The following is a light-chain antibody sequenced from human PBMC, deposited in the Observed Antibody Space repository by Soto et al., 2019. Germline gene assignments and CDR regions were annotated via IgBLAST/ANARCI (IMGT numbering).Light chain of an antibody. Sequence: QSALTQPPSASGSPRQSVTISCTGTSSDVGGYDYVSWYQQHPGKAPRFLIYEVNKRPSGVPDRFSGSKSGNTASLTVSGLQAEEEADYYCSSYARGNNVVFGGGTKVTVL. CDR2: EVN. J-gene: IGLJ3*02. CDR1: SSDVGGYDY. V-gene: IGLV2-8*01. CDR3: SSYARGNNVV.